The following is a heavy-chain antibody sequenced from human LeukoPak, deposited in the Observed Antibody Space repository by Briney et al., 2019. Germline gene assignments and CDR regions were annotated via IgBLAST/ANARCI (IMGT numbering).Heavy chain of an antibody. CDR2: ILYDGSND. CDR3: AREADCSGGSCYRGAFDI. V-gene: IGHV3-33*01. D-gene: IGHD2-15*01. Sequence: PGGSLRLSCAASGFTLSQYAMHWVRQAPGKGLEWVAAILYDGSNDYYADSVKGRFTISRDNSKNTLSLQMNSLRAEDTAVYYCAREADCSGGSCYRGAFDIWGQGTMVTVSS. CDR1: GFTLSQYA. J-gene: IGHJ3*02.